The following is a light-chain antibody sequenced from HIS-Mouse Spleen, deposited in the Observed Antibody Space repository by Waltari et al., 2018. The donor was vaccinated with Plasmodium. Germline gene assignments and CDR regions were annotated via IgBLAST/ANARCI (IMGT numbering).Light chain of an antibody. V-gene: IGKV3-11*01. Sequence: EIVLPQSQATLSLSPGERATLPCRPSQSVSSYLAWYQQKPGQAPRLLIYDASDRATGIPARFSGSGSGTDFTLTISSLEPEDFAVYYCQQRSNWPPRYTFGQGTKLEIK. CDR3: QQRSNWPPRYT. J-gene: IGKJ2*01. CDR1: QSVSSY. CDR2: DAS.